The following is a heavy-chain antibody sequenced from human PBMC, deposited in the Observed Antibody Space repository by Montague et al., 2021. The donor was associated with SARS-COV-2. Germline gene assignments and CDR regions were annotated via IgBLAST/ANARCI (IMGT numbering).Heavy chain of an antibody. D-gene: IGHD3-10*01. V-gene: IGHV4-39*01. Sequence: SETLSLTCTVSGGSISSSSYSWGWIRQPPGKGLEWIGNIYNSGSTYYNPSLKSRVTISVDTSKNQLSLKLSSVTAADTAVYYCARHYYGSGSYYLGEFGYWGQGTLVTVSS. CDR3: ARHYYGSGSYYLGEFGY. J-gene: IGHJ4*02. CDR2: IYNSGST. CDR1: GGSISSSSYS.